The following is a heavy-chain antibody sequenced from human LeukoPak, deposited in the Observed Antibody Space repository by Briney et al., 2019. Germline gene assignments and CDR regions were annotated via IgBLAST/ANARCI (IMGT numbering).Heavy chain of an antibody. CDR2: IYYSGST. V-gene: IGHV4-59*01. CDR1: GGSISSYY. CDR3: ARGLGKPVDYYYGMDV. Sequence: SETLSLTCTVSGGSISSYYWSWIRQPPGKGLEWIGYIYYSGSTNYNPSLKSRVTISVDTSKNQFSLKLSSVTAADTAVYYCARGLGKPVDYYYGMDVWGQGTTVTVSS. J-gene: IGHJ6*02. D-gene: IGHD6-19*01.